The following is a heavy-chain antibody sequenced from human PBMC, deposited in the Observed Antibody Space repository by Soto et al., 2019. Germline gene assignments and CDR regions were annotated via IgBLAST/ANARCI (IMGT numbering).Heavy chain of an antibody. J-gene: IGHJ5*02. CDR3: ARAPPAIIWFDP. D-gene: IGHD2-21*02. V-gene: IGHV4-59*01. CDR2: IYYSGST. CDR1: GGSISSYY. Sequence: QVQLQESGPGLVKPSETLSLTCTVSGGSISSYYWSWIRQPPGKGLEWIGYIYYSGSTNYNPSLRSRVLISAAPSQNLFSLKLRSGTAADTAVYYCARAPPAIIWFDPWGQGTLVTVSS.